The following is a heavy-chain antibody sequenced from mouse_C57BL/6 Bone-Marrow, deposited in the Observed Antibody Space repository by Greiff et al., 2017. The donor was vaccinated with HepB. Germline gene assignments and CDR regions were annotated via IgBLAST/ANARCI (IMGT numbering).Heavy chain of an antibody. CDR2: ISSGSSTI. CDR3: ARRVDD. V-gene: IGHV5-17*01. CDR1: GFTFRDYG. J-gene: IGHJ4*01. Sequence: EVQLVESGGGLVKPGGSLKLSCAASGFTFRDYGMHWVRQAPEKGLEWVAYISSGSSTIYYADTVKGRFTISRDNAKNTLFLQMTSLRSEDTAMYYCARRVDDWGQGTSVTVSS.